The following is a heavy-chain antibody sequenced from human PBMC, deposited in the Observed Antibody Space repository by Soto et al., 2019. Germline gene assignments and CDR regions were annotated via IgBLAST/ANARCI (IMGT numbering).Heavy chain of an antibody. CDR3: AKDRGSGYYGSIDF. J-gene: IGHJ4*02. D-gene: IGHD2-15*01. V-gene: IGHV3-30*18. CDR1: GFSFSTYG. CDR2: ISYEGSNS. Sequence: QEQVVESGGGVVHRGRSLRLSCAASGFSFSTYGMHWVRQAPGKGLEWVALISYEGSNSYYADSVKGRFTISRDNSKNTFYLQMTSLRAEDTALYYCAKDRGSGYYGSIDFWGQGTLVTVSS.